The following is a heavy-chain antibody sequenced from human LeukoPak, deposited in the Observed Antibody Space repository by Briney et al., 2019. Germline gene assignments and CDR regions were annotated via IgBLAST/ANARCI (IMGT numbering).Heavy chain of an antibody. D-gene: IGHD2-15*01. CDR2: IYSGGST. J-gene: IGHJ3*02. CDR1: GFTVSSNY. V-gene: IGHV3-53*01. Sequence: GGSLRLSCAASGFTVSSNYMSWVRQAPGKGLEWVSVIYSGGSTYYADSVKGRFTISRDNSKNTLYLQMNSLRAEDTAVYYCAILIHGGSCYDCLRGAFDIWGQGTMVTVSS. CDR3: AILIHGGSCYDCLRGAFDI.